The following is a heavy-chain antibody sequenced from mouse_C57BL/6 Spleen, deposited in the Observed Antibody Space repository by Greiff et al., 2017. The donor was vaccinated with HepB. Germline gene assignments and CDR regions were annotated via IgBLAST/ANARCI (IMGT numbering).Heavy chain of an antibody. J-gene: IGHJ1*03. D-gene: IGHD1-1*01. CDR2: ISDGGSYT. CDR3: ARDPYYYGRSYGYFDV. CDR1: GFTFSSYA. V-gene: IGHV5-4*01. Sequence: EVQRVESGGGLVKPGGSLKLSCAASGFTFSSYAMSWVRQTPEKRLEWVATISDGGSYTYYPDNVKGRFPISRDNAKNNLYLQMSHLKSEDTAMYYCARDPYYYGRSYGYFDVWGTGTTVTVSS.